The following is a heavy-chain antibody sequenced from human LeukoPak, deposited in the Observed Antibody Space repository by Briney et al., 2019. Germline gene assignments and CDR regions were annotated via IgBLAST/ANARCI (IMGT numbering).Heavy chain of an antibody. D-gene: IGHD3-10*01. V-gene: IGHV4-30-2*06. CDR3: ARSRQASGLLSS. J-gene: IGHJ5*02. CDR2: IYDRGPA. CDR1: GGAIASGGYS. Sequence: SETLSLTCTVSGGAIASGGYSWNWIRQSPGKGLEWIGCIYDRGPAYYNPSLKSRFTISVDRPKNQFFLNVTSLTAADAAVYYCARSRQASGLLSSWGQGTPVVVSS.